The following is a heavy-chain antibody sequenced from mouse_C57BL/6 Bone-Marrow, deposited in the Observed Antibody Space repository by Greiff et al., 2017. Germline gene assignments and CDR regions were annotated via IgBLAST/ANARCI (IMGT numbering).Heavy chain of an antibody. CDR1: GYTFTSYW. V-gene: IGHV1-50*01. D-gene: IGHD2-4*01. CDR3: AREEDYDLAMDY. J-gene: IGHJ4*01. CDR2: IDPSDSYT. Sequence: VQLQQPGAELVKPGASVKLSCKASGYTFTSYWMQWVKQRPGQGLEWIGEIDPSDSYTNYNQKFKGKATLTVDTSSSTAYMQLSSLTSEDSAVXYCAREEDYDLAMDYWGQGTSVTVSS.